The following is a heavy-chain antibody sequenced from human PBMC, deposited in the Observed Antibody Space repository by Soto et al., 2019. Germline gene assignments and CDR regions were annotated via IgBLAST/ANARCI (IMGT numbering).Heavy chain of an antibody. Sequence: QVQLQESGPGLVKPSETLSLTCTVSGASITSYYWSWIRQPPGPGLDRIGYIYYVGSANYNPSLQSRVAISVDTYRNQFSLKLSSVTAADTGVYYCARHSHNGGDYDYWGQGTLVTVSS. CDR2: IYYVGSA. CDR1: GASITSYY. D-gene: IGHD4-17*01. V-gene: IGHV4-59*08. J-gene: IGHJ4*02. CDR3: ARHSHNGGDYDY.